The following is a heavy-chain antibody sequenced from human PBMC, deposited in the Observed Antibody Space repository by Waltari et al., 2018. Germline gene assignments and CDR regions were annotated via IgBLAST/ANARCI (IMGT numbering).Heavy chain of an antibody. CDR2: IYHSGTT. CDR3: ATIFGAAFDY. J-gene: IGHJ4*02. Sequence: QVQLTESAPGLVLPSETLSLTCPVPASSISDGYYWAWIRQSPDKGLEWIGNIYHSGTTSYNLSLKSRVTISVDTSKNQFSLRLISMTAADTAVYYCATIFGAAFDYWGQGIPVAVSS. V-gene: IGHV4-38-2*01. CDR1: ASSISDGYY. D-gene: IGHD3-3*01.